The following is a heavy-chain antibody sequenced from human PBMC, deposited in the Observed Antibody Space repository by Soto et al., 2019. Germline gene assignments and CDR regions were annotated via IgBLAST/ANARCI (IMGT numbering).Heavy chain of an antibody. D-gene: IGHD4-17*01. CDR2: ISPETGKT. CDR3: ARDLFFISTRTVTTDAF. J-gene: IGHJ4*02. V-gene: IGHV1-18*04. Sequence: VELVQSGAEVKKPGASVRVSCKASGYTFSSFGLSWVRQAPGQGPEWMGWISPETGKTEYSHKFQGRVTMSTDTSTSTLLLDLGSLTSEKTGVYYSARDLFFISTRTVTTDAFWGKRTVVTVSS. CDR1: GYTFSSFG.